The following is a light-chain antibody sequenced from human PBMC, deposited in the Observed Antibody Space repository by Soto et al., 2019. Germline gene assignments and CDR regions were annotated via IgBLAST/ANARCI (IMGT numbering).Light chain of an antibody. CDR1: QSVSSNY. CDR3: LHYGPSSWR. J-gene: IGKJ1*01. Sequence: VVFTQSPGALYFSPGERATISCRASQSVSSNYLSWYQHKSGQAPRLLIYGVSSRATGMPDRFSCSGSGTDFSFTIISPETEDFAVFYSLHYGPSSWRFGQGTNVEI. CDR2: GVS. V-gene: IGKV3-20*01.